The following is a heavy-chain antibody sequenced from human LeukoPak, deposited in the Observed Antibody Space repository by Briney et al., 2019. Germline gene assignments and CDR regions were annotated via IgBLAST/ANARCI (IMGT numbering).Heavy chain of an antibody. V-gene: IGHV4-4*07. CDR3: AREYSDWPERGFEY. Sequence: SETLSLTCTVSGGSISNYYWTWIRQPAGKGLEWIGRIYSSGGTNYNPSLKSRVTLSLETPKNQFSLKLGSVTAADTAVYYCAREYSDWPERGFEYWGQGTLVTVSS. J-gene: IGHJ4*02. CDR2: IYSSGGT. CDR1: GGSISNYY. D-gene: IGHD1-26*01.